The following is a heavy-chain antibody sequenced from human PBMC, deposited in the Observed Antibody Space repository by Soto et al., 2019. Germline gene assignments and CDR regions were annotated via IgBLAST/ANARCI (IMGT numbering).Heavy chain of an antibody. CDR3: AEGGRVAVDY. CDR1: GFTFSSYA. D-gene: IGHD3-16*01. J-gene: IGHJ4*02. CDR2: ISGRGGST. V-gene: IGHV3-23*01. Sequence: EVQLLESGGGLVQPGGSLRLSCAASGFTFSSYAMSWVRQAPGKGLEWVSAISGRGGSTYYADAVKGRFTISRDNSKNTLERQMNSRRAEDTAGEYCAEGGRVAVDYWGQGTLVTVSS.